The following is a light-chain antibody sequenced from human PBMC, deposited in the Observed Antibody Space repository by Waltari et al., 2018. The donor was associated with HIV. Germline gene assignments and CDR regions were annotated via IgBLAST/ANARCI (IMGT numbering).Light chain of an antibody. J-gene: IGLJ1*01. CDR1: SRAIGTYKY. CDR2: EVN. CDR3: SSYAGNNNYV. V-gene: IGLV2-8*01. Sequence: QPALTQPPSASGSPGQSVTISCTGTSRAIGTYKYVSWYQQHPGRAPNLLIYEVNRRPSGVPDRFSGSKSANTASLTVSGLQVADEADYYCSSYAGNNNYVFGTGTRVTVL.